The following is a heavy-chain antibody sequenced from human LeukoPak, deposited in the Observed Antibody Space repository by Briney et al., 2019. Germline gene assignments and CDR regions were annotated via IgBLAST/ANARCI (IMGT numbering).Heavy chain of an antibody. D-gene: IGHD5-24*01. Sequence: SETLSLTSAVSDYSISSGYYWGWIRQPPGEGLEWIGSIYHSGSTYYNPSLKTRVTISVDTSKNQFFLKLYSVTAADTAVYYCARRGDGYNVDYWGQGILVTVSS. CDR2: IYHSGST. J-gene: IGHJ4*02. V-gene: IGHV4-38-2*01. CDR3: ARRGDGYNVDY. CDR1: DYSISSGYY.